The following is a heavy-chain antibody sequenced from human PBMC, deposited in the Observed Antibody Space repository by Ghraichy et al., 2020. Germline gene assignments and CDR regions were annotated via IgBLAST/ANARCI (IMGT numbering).Heavy chain of an antibody. CDR1: GYTFTGYY. D-gene: IGHD6-19*01. Sequence: ASVKVSCKASGYTFTGYYMHWVRQAPGQGLEWMGWINPNSGGTNYAQKFQGRVTMTRDTSISTAYMELSRLRSDDTAVYYCARAREYSSGWYYFDYWGQGTLVTVSS. V-gene: IGHV1-2*02. CDR2: INPNSGGT. J-gene: IGHJ4*02. CDR3: ARAREYSSGWYYFDY.